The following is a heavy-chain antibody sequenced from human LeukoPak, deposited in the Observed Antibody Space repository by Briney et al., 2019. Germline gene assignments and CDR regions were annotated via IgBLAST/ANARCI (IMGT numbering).Heavy chain of an antibody. D-gene: IGHD6-6*01. V-gene: IGHV3-11*04. Sequence: GGSLRLPCAASGFTFSDYYMSWIRQAPGKGLEWVSYISSSGSTIYYADSVKGRFTISRDNAKNSLYLQMNSLRAEDTAVYYCARVYSSSWVDYWGQGTLVTVSS. J-gene: IGHJ4*02. CDR2: ISSSGSTI. CDR3: ARVYSSSWVDY. CDR1: GFTFSDYY.